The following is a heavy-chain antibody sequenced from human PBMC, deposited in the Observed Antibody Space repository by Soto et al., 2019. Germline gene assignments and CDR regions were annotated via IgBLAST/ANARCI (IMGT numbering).Heavy chain of an antibody. CDR3: AKDPPKWELPRSRRWY. J-gene: IGHJ4*02. CDR2: ISGSGGST. V-gene: IGHV3-23*01. Sequence: GGSLRLSCAASGFTFSSYAMSWVRQAPGKGLEWVSAISGSGGSTYYADSVKGRFTISRDNSKNTLYLQMNSLRAEDTAVYYCAKDPPKWELPRSRRWYWGQGTLVTVSS. CDR1: GFTFSSYA. D-gene: IGHD1-26*01.